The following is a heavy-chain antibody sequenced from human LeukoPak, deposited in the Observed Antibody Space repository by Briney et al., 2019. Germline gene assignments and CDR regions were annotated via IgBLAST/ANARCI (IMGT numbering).Heavy chain of an antibody. CDR2: IGAAGGT. V-gene: IGHV3-13*01. Sequence: GGSLRLSCAASGFTLSTHDMVWVRQISGKGLEWVSAIGAAGGTYYPGSVKGRFIISRENAKNSLYLQMNSLRVGDTAVYYCARGWERGFDCWGQGTLVTVSS. CDR3: ARGWERGFDC. D-gene: IGHD1-26*01. CDR1: GFTLSTHD. J-gene: IGHJ4*02.